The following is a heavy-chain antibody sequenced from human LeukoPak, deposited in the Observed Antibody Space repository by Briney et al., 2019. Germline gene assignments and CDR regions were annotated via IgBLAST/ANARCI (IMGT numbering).Heavy chain of an antibody. J-gene: IGHJ2*01. D-gene: IGHD4-23*01. CDR2: IYYSGST. Sequence: NASETLSLTCTVSGGSISDYYWTWIRQPPGKGLEWIGYIYYSGSTNYNPSFKSRVTISVDTSKNQFSLKVSSVTAADTAVYYCARLHDYGGKNFDLWGRGTLVTVSS. CDR3: ARLHDYGGKNFDL. CDR1: GGSISDYY. V-gene: IGHV4-59*01.